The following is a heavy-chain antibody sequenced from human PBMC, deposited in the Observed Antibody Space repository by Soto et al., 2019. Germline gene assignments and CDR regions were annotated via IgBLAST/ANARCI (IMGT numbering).Heavy chain of an antibody. D-gene: IGHD3-22*01. Sequence: SVKVSFKASGYTFTGDYMHLLLHARGQVLELMGWINPNSGGTNYAQKFQGRVTMTRDTSISTAYMEVSRLRSDDTAVYYCARDRRFYDSGTYDIANDAFDVWGQGTMVTVSS. J-gene: IGHJ3*01. CDR1: GYTFTGDY. V-gene: IGHV1-2*02. CDR2: INPNSGGT. CDR3: ARDRRFYDSGTYDIANDAFDV.